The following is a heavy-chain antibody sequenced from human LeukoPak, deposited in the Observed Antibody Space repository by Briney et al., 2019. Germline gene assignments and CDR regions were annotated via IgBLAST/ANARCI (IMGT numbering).Heavy chain of an antibody. J-gene: IGHJ3*02. Sequence: GGSLRLSCAASGFTFSNYAMSWVRQAPGKGLEWVSAISASDITTYYADSVKGRYTISRDNSKNTVYLQMNSLRAEDTAVYYCAKASLCSTTSCYAFDIWGQGTMVTVSS. D-gene: IGHD2-2*01. CDR3: AKASLCSTTSCYAFDI. CDR1: GFTFSNYA. CDR2: ISASDITT. V-gene: IGHV3-23*01.